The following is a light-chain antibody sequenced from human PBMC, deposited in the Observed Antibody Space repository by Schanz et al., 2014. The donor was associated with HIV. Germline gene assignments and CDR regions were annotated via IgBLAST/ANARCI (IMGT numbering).Light chain of an antibody. CDR3: TTWDSTLSAVV. V-gene: IGLV1-51*01. J-gene: IGLJ2*01. CDR1: AFNVGQNY. CDR2: GTH. Sequence: QSVLTQPPSVSAAPGQRVTISCSGSAFNVGQNYVSWYQQLPGTAPKLLNYGTHDRLSEIPDRFSGSKTGTSATLAIVGLQTGDEADYYCTTWDSTLSAVVFGGGTKLAVL.